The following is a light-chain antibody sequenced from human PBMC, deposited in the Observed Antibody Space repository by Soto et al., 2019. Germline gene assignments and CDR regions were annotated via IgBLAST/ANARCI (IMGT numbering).Light chain of an antibody. CDR3: QQHYTWPWT. Sequence: EIVLTQSPGTLSVSPGERATLSCRASQSVSSNLDWFHQKLGQAPRVVLLRVSTRAIGVPARFSGSGSETEFTLTISGLQSEDSAVYYCQQHYTWPWTFGQGTKV. CDR1: QSVSSN. CDR2: RVS. V-gene: IGKV3-15*01. J-gene: IGKJ1*01.